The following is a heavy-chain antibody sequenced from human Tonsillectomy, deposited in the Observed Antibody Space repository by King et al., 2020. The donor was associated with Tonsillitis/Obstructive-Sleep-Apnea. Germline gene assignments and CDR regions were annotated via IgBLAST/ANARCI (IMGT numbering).Heavy chain of an antibody. CDR3: ARDFSPFRAFGMDV. V-gene: IGHV3-30*04. Sequence: QLVQSGGGVVQPGRSLRLSCSASGFTFSTYAMHWVRQAPGKGLEWVAIISYDGSNKYHTDSVKGRFTISRDNSNNTLYLQMNSLRTEDTAVYYCARDFSPFRAFGMDVWGQGTSVTVSS. CDR2: ISYDGSNK. D-gene: IGHD3-10*01. J-gene: IGHJ6*02. CDR1: GFTFSTYA.